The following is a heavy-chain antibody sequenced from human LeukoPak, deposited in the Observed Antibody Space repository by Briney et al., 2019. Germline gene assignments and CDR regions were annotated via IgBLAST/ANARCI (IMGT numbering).Heavy chain of an antibody. D-gene: IGHD3-10*01. CDR1: GGSISSYY. CDR3: ARRRDYYGSGSPFDY. J-gene: IGHJ4*02. CDR2: IYHSGST. Sequence: SETLSLTCTVSGGSISSYYWSWIRQPPGKGLEWIGYIYHSGSTNYNPSLKSRVTISVDTSKNQFSLKLSSVTAADTAVYYCARRRDYYGSGSPFDYWGQGTLVTVSS. V-gene: IGHV4-59*08.